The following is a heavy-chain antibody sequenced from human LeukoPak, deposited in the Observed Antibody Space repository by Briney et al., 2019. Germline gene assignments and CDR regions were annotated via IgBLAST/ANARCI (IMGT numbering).Heavy chain of an antibody. CDR2: IYHSGST. D-gene: IGHD5-12*01. V-gene: IGHV4-38-2*01. CDR1: GYSISSGYY. J-gene: IGHJ4*02. Sequence: SETLSLTCAGSGYSISSGYYWGWIRQPPGKGLEWIGSIYHSGSTYYNPSLKSRVTISVDTSKNQFSLKLSSVTAADTAVYYCARLAYVVAQYYFDYWGQGTLVTVSS. CDR3: ARLAYVVAQYYFDY.